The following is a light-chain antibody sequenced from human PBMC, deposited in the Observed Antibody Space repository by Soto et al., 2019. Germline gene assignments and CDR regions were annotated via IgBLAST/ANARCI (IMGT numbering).Light chain of an antibody. CDR3: QQYAKAPLT. J-gene: IGKJ1*01. CDR1: QIVSDNY. Sequence: EVVLSHSPGTLSLTQGERATLSCRVSQIVSDNYLAWYQQKPGQAPRRVVYGASSRATGVPDRFSASGSGTDFTLTISRLEPEDFAVYYCQQYAKAPLTFGQGTMVDIK. V-gene: IGKV3-20*01. CDR2: GAS.